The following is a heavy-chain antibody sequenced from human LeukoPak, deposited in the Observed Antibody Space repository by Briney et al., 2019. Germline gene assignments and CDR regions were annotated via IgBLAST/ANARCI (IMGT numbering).Heavy chain of an antibody. CDR3: AKVGLRYCDWLLC. Sequence: GGSLRLSCAAFGFTFSSYAMSWVRQAPGKGLEWVSAISGSGGSTYYEDSVKGRFTISRDNSKNTLYLQMNSLRAEDTAVYYCAKVGLRYCDWLLCWGQGTLVTVSS. D-gene: IGHD3-9*01. CDR1: GFTFSSYA. V-gene: IGHV3-23*01. CDR2: ISGSGGST. J-gene: IGHJ4*02.